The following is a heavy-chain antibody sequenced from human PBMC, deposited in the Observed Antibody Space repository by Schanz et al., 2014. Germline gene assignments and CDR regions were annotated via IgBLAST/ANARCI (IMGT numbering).Heavy chain of an antibody. CDR2: LSGSGGST. CDR3: AKGMGYCSGGTCYDYYYYGLDV. CDR1: GFTFSSYA. D-gene: IGHD2-15*01. J-gene: IGHJ6*02. Sequence: EVHLVESGGGLVKRGGSLRLSCAASGFTFSSYAMSWVRQAPGKGLEWVSALSGSGGSTYYADSVKGRFTISRDNSENTLYLQMNSLSADDTAVFYCAKGMGYCSGGTCYDYYYYGLDVWGQGTTVTVSS. V-gene: IGHV3-23*04.